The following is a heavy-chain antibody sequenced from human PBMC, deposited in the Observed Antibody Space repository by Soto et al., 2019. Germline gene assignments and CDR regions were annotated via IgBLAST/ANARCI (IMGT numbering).Heavy chain of an antibody. CDR1: GGTFSDFT. D-gene: IGHD2-15*01. CDR2: IIPMIGAT. Sequence: QVQLVQSGSEVKKPGSSEKVSCKASGGTFSDFTLSWLRQAPGRGLEWMGGIIPMIGATNNAQKLKGRLTITADKSTGTVYMELNSLRSDDTAVYYCARYWSAGTLYGAFDIWGQGTEVTVSP. V-gene: IGHV1-69*06. J-gene: IGHJ3*02. CDR3: ARYWSAGTLYGAFDI.